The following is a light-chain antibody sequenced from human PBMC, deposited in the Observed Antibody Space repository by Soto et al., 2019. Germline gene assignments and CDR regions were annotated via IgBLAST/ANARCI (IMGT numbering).Light chain of an antibody. V-gene: IGKV3-20*01. Sequence: EVVLTPSPGTLSLSPRERATLSCRASHSLSSSYLAWYQQNPGQAPTLLILGSSSTATAIPDRFSGSGSGTDFTLPISTLEPEDFAVYYCQQYGSSIRTFGQRTTVDIK. CDR2: GSS. CDR3: QQYGSSIRT. CDR1: HSLSSSY. J-gene: IGKJ1*01.